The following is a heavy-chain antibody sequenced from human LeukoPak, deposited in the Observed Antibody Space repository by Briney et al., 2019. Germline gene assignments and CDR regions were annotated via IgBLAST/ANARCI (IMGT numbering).Heavy chain of an antibody. V-gene: IGHV4-39*07. CDR1: GGSISSSSYY. D-gene: IGHD6-13*01. CDR3: AGERKQQLATKWFDP. J-gene: IGHJ5*02. Sequence: SETLSLTCTVSGGSISSSSYYWGWIRQPPGKGLEWIGSIYYSGSTYYNPSLKSRVTISVDTSKNQFSLKLSSVTAADTAVYYWAGERKQQLATKWFDPLGQGTLVTVSS. CDR2: IYYSGST.